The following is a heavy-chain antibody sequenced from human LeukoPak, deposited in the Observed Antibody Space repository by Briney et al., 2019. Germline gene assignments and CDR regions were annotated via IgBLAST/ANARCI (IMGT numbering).Heavy chain of an antibody. CDR2: IIPIYGTP. J-gene: IGHJ6*03. V-gene: IGHV1-69*05. Sequence: GASVTVSCKGSGCTLSDYAIRWVRQAPGQGLEWVGGIIPIYGTPHSAQKFQGRVTITTDESTSTAFMDLSSLRSEDTAVYYCARGKLGYYYYHMDAWGKGTTVTVSS. D-gene: IGHD3-3*02. CDR1: GCTLSDYA. CDR3: ARGKLGYYYYHMDA.